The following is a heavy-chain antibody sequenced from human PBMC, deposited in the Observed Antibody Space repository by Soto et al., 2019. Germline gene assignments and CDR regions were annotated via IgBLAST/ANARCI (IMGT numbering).Heavy chain of an antibody. J-gene: IGHJ3*02. CDR1: GFIFSSLA. D-gene: IGHD3-10*01. Sequence: EVQLLESGGGLVQPGGSLRLSCAASGFIFSSLAMSWVRQAPGKGLEWVSAIPGSADSTYYADSVKGRFTISRDNSKNTLYLQMNSLRAEDTAVYYCAKKLPEAGSDFAFDIWGHGTMVTVSS. CDR2: IPGSADST. CDR3: AKKLPEAGSDFAFDI. V-gene: IGHV3-23*01.